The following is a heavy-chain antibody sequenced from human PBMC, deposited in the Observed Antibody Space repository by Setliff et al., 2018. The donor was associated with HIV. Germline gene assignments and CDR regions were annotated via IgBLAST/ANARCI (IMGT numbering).Heavy chain of an antibody. D-gene: IGHD2-15*01. CDR2: ISYDGSNK. CDR3: ARDRVNEGLPFDI. J-gene: IGHJ3*02. V-gene: IGHV3-30-3*01. Sequence: GGSLRLSCAASRFIFSSYAMHWVRQAPGKGLEWVAVISYDGSNKYYADSVKGRFTISRDNSKNTLYLQMNSLRAEDTAVYYCARDRVNEGLPFDIWGRGTMVTVSS. CDR1: RFIFSSYA.